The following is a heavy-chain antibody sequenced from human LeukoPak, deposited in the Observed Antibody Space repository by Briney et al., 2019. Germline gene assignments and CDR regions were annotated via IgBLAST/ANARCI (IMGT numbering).Heavy chain of an antibody. CDR1: GGSISSGGYY. CDR2: IYYSGST. CDR3: ARLELAVAGFHFDY. V-gene: IGHV4-61*08. Sequence: SETLSLTCTVSGGSISSGGYYWSWIRQHPGKGLEWIGYIYYSGSTNYNPSLKSRVTISVDTSKNQFSLKLSSVTAADTAVYYCARLELAVAGFHFDYWGQGTLVTVSS. J-gene: IGHJ4*02. D-gene: IGHD6-19*01.